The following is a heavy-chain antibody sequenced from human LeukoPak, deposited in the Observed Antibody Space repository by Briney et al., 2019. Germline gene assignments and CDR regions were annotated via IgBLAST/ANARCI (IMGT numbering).Heavy chain of an antibody. D-gene: IGHD3-22*01. CDR1: GFTFSDYY. CDR2: IYGIDSTI. Sequence: GGSLRLSCAASGFTFSDYYMSWIRQAPGKGGEGLSYIYGIDSTISYAASVKGRFPISRDNAKNSLYLQMNSLTAEDTAVYYCARDAYYYDSSSYYRNAFDIWGQGTVVTVSS. J-gene: IGHJ3*02. V-gene: IGHV3-11*01. CDR3: ARDAYYYDSSSYYRNAFDI.